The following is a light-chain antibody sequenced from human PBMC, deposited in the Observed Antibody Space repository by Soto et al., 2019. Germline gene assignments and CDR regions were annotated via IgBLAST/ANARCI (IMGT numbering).Light chain of an antibody. V-gene: IGLV2-14*01. CDR2: EVS. CDR3: SSYTSSSPGV. Sequence: QSALTQPASVSGSPGQSITISCTGTSSDVGGYNYVSWYQQHPGKAPKLMIYEVSNRPSGVSNRFSGSKSGNRASLTISGLQAEDEADYYCSSYTSSSPGVFGGGTQLTVL. CDR1: SSDVGGYNY. J-gene: IGLJ7*01.